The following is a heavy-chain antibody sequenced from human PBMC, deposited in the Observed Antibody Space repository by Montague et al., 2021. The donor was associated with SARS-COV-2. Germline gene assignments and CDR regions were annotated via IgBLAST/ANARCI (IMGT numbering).Heavy chain of an antibody. D-gene: IGHD1-1*01. CDR3: AKQRGTITTTFDY. J-gene: IGHJ4*02. V-gene: IGHV3-23*01. Sequence: SLRLSCAASGFTFNTYGMSWVRQAPVQGLEWVSCISGSGGTYYAXSVKGRFAISRDTSNNTLYLQMNSLRAEDTAIYYCAKQRGTITTTFDYWGQGSLVTVSS. CDR1: GFTFNTYG. CDR2: ISGSGGT.